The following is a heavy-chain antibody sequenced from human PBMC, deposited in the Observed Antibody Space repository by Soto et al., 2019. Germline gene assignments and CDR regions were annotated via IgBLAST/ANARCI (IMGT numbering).Heavy chain of an antibody. CDR3: ARGTWTADRFDY. D-gene: IGHD2-21*02. Sequence: EVQLVESGGGLVQPGGSLRLSCAASGFTFSDYDMHWVRQPTGKGLKWVSTIGSTDDTYYSGSVKGRFTISRENAKNSFYLQMNSLRAGDTAVYYCARGTWTADRFDYWGQGTLVTVSS. CDR1: GFTFSDYD. CDR2: IGSTDDT. V-gene: IGHV3-13*01. J-gene: IGHJ4*02.